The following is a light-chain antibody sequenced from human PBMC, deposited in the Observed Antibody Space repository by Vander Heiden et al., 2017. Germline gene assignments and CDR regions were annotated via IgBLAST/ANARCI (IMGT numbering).Light chain of an antibody. Sequence: QSALTPPASVSGSPGQSTTISCTGTSSDVGGYNYVSWYQQHPGKAPKLMIYDVSNRPSGVSNRFSGSKSGNTASLTISGLQAEDEADYYCSSYTSSSTLYVFGTGTKVTVL. CDR1: SSDVGGYNY. V-gene: IGLV2-14*01. CDR3: SSYTSSSTLYV. CDR2: DVS. J-gene: IGLJ1*01.